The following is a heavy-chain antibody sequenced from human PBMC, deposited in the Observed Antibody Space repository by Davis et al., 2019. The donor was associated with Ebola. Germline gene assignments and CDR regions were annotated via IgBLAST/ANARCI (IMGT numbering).Heavy chain of an antibody. D-gene: IGHD5-12*01. CDR1: GFSFSSHW. CDR2: INKDGSHT. V-gene: IGHV3-7*01. J-gene: IGHJ1*01. Sequence: PGGSLRLSCAASGFSFSSHWMTWVRQAPGKGLESVAKINKDGSHTYYGDSVKGRFTISRDNSKNLLYLQMNSLRADDTAVYYCVGGGLWGYEGSVAGTVSLADWGQGTLVTISS. CDR3: VGGGLWGYEGSVAGTVSLAD.